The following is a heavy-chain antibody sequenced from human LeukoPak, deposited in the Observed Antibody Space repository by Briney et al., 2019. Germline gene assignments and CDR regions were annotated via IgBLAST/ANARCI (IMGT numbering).Heavy chain of an antibody. D-gene: IGHD3-22*01. J-gene: IGHJ4*02. Sequence: ASANVSCKASVYTFTNYDINWVRQATGQGLEWMGWMNPRSSNSGYAQELQGRVTMTRNNAINTAYMELNSLRVEDTAVYYCVTSICCYDPSGYYPFDYWGQGTLVTVSS. CDR3: VTSICCYDPSGYYPFDY. CDR2: MNPRSSNS. CDR1: VYTFTNYD. V-gene: IGHV1-8*01.